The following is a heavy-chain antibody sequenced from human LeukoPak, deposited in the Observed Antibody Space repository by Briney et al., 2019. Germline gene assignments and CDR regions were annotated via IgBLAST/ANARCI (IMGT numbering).Heavy chain of an antibody. CDR3: ARGPLYCSGGSCYPAGFDY. J-gene: IGHJ4*02. Sequence: GGSLRLSCAASGFTFGSYGMHWVRQAPGKGLEWVSIIWNDGSDKYYADSVKGRFTISRDNSKNTLYLQMNSLRAEDTAVYYCARGPLYCSGGSCYPAGFDYWGQGTLVTVSS. CDR2: IWNDGSDK. CDR1: GFTFGSYG. V-gene: IGHV3-33*01. D-gene: IGHD2-15*01.